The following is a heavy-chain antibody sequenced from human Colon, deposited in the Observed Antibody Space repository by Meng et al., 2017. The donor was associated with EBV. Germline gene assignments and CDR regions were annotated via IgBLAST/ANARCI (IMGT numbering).Heavy chain of an antibody. V-gene: IGHV4-34*01. D-gene: IGHD3-9*01. CDR2: INHSGST. J-gene: IGHJ4*02. Sequence: QVRLQQWGAGLWTPSETLSLTCAVYWGSFRGYYWTWIRQAPGRGLEWIGEINHSGSTNYNPSLKSRVALSVDTSKNQVSLKLTSVTAADTSVYYCARAYRDDYDVLTEYPVFDSWGQGTLVTVAS. CDR3: ARAYRDDYDVLTEYPVFDS. CDR1: WGSFRGYY.